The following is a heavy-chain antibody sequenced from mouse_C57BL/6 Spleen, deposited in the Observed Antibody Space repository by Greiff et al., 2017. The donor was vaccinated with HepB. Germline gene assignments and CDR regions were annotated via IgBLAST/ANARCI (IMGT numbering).Heavy chain of an antibody. CDR2: INYDGSST. J-gene: IGHJ2*01. V-gene: IGHV5-16*01. Sequence: EVKLVESEGGLVQPGSSMKLSCTASGFTFSDYYMAWVRQVPEKGLEWVANINYDGSSTYYLDSLKSRFIISRDNAKNILYLQMSSLKSEDTATYYCAREEGGGLDYWGQGTTLTVSS. CDR3: AREEGGGLDY. D-gene: IGHD1-1*02. CDR1: GFTFSDYY.